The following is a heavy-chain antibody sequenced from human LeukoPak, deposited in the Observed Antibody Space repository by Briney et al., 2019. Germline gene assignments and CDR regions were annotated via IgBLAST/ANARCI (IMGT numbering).Heavy chain of an antibody. CDR3: AKLDHDFWSGYRKNYFDY. Sequence: GRSLRLSCAASGFTFSSYAMHWVRQAPGKGLEWVAVISYDGSNKYYADSVKGRFTISRDNSKNTLYLQMNSLRAEDTAVYYCAKLDHDFWSGYRKNYFDYWGQGTLVTVSS. J-gene: IGHJ4*02. CDR1: GFTFSSYA. CDR2: ISYDGSNK. V-gene: IGHV3-30-3*02. D-gene: IGHD3-3*01.